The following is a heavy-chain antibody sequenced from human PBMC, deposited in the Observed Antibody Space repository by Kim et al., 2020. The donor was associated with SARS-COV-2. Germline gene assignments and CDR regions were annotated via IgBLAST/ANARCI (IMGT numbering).Heavy chain of an antibody. D-gene: IGHD3-10*01. V-gene: IGHV4-59*01. J-gene: IGHJ5*02. CDR2: INYSGST. Sequence: SETLSLTCAVSGGTISSYYWSWIRQPPGKGLEWIGYINYSGSTNYNPSLKSRVTISVDTSKNQISLKLSSVTAADTAVYYCARDYYYGFVGFDPWGQGTLVTVSS. CDR1: GGTISSYY. CDR3: ARDYYYGFVGFDP.